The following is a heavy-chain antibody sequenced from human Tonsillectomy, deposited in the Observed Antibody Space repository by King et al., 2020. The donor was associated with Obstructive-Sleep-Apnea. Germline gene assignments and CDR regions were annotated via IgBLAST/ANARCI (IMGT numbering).Heavy chain of an antibody. V-gene: IGHV3-23*04. CDR2: ISGSGGNT. D-gene: IGHD5-18*01. CDR1: GFTFSSYA. J-gene: IGHJ2*01. CDR3: AKGRGYNYPNWYFDF. Sequence: VQLVESGGGLVQPGGSLTLSCAASGFTFSSYAMSWVRQAPGKWLEWVSTISGSGGNTYYADSVKGRFTISRDNSKNTLYLQMNSLRAEDTAVYYCAKGRGYNYPNWYFDFWGRGTLVTVSS.